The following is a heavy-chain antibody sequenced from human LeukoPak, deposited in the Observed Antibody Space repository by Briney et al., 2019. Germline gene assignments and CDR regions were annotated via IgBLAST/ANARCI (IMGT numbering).Heavy chain of an antibody. J-gene: IGHJ4*02. Sequence: PSETLSLTCAVHGGSFSGYYWSWIRQPPGKGLEWIGEINHSGSTNYNPSLKSRVTISVDTSKNQFSLKLSSVTAADTAVYYCARGSSSWVIDYWGQGTLVTVSS. CDR1: GGSFSGYY. V-gene: IGHV4-34*01. D-gene: IGHD6-13*01. CDR3: ARGSSSWVIDY. CDR2: INHSGST.